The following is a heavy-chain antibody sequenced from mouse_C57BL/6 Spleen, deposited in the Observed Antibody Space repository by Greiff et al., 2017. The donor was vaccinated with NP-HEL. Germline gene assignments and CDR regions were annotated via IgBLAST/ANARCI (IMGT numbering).Heavy chain of an antibody. D-gene: IGHD2-3*01. Sequence: VQLQQSGPELVKPGASVKIPCKASGYTFTDYNMDWVKQSHGKSLEWIGDINPNNGGTIYNQKFKGKATLTVDKSSSTAYMELRSLTSEDTAVYYCARLYDGYFAMDYWGQGTSVTVSS. CDR1: GYTFTDYN. V-gene: IGHV1-18*01. J-gene: IGHJ4*01. CDR2: INPNNGGT. CDR3: ARLYDGYFAMDY.